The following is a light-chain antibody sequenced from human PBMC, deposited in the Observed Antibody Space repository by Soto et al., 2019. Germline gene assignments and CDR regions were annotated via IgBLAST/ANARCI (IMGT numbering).Light chain of an antibody. CDR3: QQYDRWPWT. CDR2: GAS. CDR1: QTINNN. V-gene: IGKV3-15*01. Sequence: DIVMTQSPATLSMSPGERATLSCRASQTINNNLAWNQQKPGQAPRLLIYGASTRATGIPGRFSGSGSGTEFPLTISRLQSEDFAVYYCQQYDRWPWTFGQGTKVEIK. J-gene: IGKJ1*01.